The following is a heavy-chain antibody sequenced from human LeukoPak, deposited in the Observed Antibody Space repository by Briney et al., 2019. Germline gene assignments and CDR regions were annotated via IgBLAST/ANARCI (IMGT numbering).Heavy chain of an antibody. CDR3: ARDYRDGYNYEWFDP. J-gene: IGHJ5*02. Sequence: SETLSFTCTVSGGSISSGSYYWTWIRQPAGKGLEWIGRIYTSGSTNYNPSLKSRVTISVDTSKNQFSLKLSSVTAADTAVYYCARDYRDGYNYEWFDPWGQGTLVTVSS. V-gene: IGHV4-61*02. CDR1: GGSISSGSYY. D-gene: IGHD5-24*01. CDR2: IYTSGST.